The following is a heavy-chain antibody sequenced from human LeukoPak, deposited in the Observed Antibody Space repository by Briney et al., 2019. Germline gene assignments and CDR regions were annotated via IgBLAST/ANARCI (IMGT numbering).Heavy chain of an antibody. J-gene: IGHJ4*02. CDR2: INHSGST. CDR3: ARQYCSSTSCAFDY. D-gene: IGHD2-2*01. CDR1: GGSFSGYY. V-gene: IGHV4-34*01. Sequence: SETLSLTCAVYGGSFSGYYWSWIRQPPGKGLEWIGEINHSGSTNYKPSLKGRVTISVDTSKNQFSLKLSSVTAADTAVYYCARQYCSSTSCAFDYWGQGTLVTVSS.